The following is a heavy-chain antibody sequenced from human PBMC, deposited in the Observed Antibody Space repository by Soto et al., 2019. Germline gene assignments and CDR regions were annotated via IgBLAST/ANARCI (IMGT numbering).Heavy chain of an antibody. CDR1: GFTFSSYA. CDR2: ISGSGGST. Sequence: LRLSCAASGFTFSSYAMSWVRQAPGKGLEWVSAISGSGGSTYYADSVKGRFTISRDNSKNTLYLQMNSLRAEDTAVYYCAKVRMGATYYYYGMDVWGQGTTVTVSS. J-gene: IGHJ6*02. D-gene: IGHD1-26*01. V-gene: IGHV3-23*01. CDR3: AKVRMGATYYYYGMDV.